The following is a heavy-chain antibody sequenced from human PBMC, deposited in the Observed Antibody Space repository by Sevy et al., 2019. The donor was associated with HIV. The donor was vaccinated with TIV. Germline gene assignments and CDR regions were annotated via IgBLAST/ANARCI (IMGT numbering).Heavy chain of an antibody. CDR2: ISNDGRDK. CDR3: AKDLDVASAAYYFDH. Sequence: GGSLRLSCTASGFTFTNYGMHWVRQAPGKGLEWVAVISNDGRDKHHADSVKGRFSISRDNSNKMVHLQMNSLRAEDTAGYYCAKDLDVASAAYYFDHWGQGTLVTVSS. J-gene: IGHJ4*02. CDR1: GFTFTNYG. D-gene: IGHD2-2*01. V-gene: IGHV3-30*18.